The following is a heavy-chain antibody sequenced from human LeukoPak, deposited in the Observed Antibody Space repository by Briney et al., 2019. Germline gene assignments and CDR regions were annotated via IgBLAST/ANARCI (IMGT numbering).Heavy chain of an antibody. D-gene: IGHD4-23*01. Sequence: SETLSLTCTASGGSISSYYWSWIRQPPGKGLEWIGYIYYSGSTNYNPSLKSRVTISVDTSKNQFSLKLSSVTAADTAVYYCARRTDYGGNSFSAFDIWGRGTMVTVSS. J-gene: IGHJ3*02. CDR2: IYYSGST. CDR3: ARRTDYGGNSFSAFDI. CDR1: GGSISSYY. V-gene: IGHV4-59*08.